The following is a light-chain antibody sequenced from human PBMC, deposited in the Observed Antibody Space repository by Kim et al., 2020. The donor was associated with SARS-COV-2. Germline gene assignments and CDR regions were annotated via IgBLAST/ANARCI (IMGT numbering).Light chain of an antibody. CDR3: QKYNSYPRT. CDR1: QDISNY. CDR2: AAS. J-gene: IGKJ4*01. V-gene: IGKV1-27*01. Sequence: DIQMSQSPSSLSASVGDRVTITCRASQDISNYLAWYQQKPGKVPKFLIYAASRLDAGVPSQFSGSGSGTDFTLTITSLQPEDVATYYCQKYNSYPRTIGGRTKVDIK.